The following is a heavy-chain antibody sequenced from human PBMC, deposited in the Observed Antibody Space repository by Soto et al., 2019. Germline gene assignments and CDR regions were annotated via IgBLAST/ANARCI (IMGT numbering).Heavy chain of an antibody. CDR3: ARGASGGRSASYYGFDV. Sequence: EVRLVESGGGLVQPGGSLRLSCAASGFTFSDYYMDWVRQTPGKGLEWVGRSRNKAHSYTTIHAGSGQGVFTVSGDSSKTSFYLQRERLKTVDTAVYYCARGASGGRSASYYGFDVWGQGTTVIVSS. CDR1: GFTFSDYY. J-gene: IGHJ6*02. D-gene: IGHD2-15*01. CDR2: SRNKAHSYTT. V-gene: IGHV3-72*01.